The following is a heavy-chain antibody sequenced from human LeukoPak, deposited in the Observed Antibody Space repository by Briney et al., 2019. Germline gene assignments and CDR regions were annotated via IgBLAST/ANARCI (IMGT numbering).Heavy chain of an antibody. CDR3: ASPGSRELWFGAYGY. Sequence: SETLSLTCTVSGGSISSSSYYWGWIRQPPGKGLEWIGSIYYSGSAYYNPSLKSRVTISVDTSKNQFSLKLSSVTAADTAVYYCASPGSRELWFGAYGYWGQGTLVTVSS. CDR1: GGSISSSSYY. J-gene: IGHJ4*02. D-gene: IGHD3-10*01. CDR2: IYYSGSA. V-gene: IGHV4-39*01.